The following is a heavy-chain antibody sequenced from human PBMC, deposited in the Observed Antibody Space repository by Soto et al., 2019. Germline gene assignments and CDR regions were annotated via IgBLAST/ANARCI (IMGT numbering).Heavy chain of an antibody. J-gene: IGHJ6*02. CDR3: ACRSWSGYYFAGMDV. D-gene: IGHD3-3*01. CDR1: GGTFSSYA. Sequence: QVQLVQSGAEVKKPGSSVKVSCKASGGTFSSYAISWVRQAPGQGLEWMGGIIPIFGTANYAQKFQGRVTITADESXNTAYMELSSLRSEDTAVYYCACRSWSGYYFAGMDVWGQGTTVTVSS. CDR2: IIPIFGTA. V-gene: IGHV1-69*12.